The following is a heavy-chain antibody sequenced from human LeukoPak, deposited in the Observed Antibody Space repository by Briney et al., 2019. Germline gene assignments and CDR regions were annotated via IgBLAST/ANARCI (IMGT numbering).Heavy chain of an antibody. V-gene: IGHV1-18*01. CDR3: ARGQSSEGGNYYYYFGIEG. CDR2: ISAYNGDT. CDR1: GYTITTSG. D-gene: IGHD2-15*01. J-gene: IGHJ6*01. Sequence: GASVKASYKPAGYTITTSGTTRVRQAPGQGLEWMGWISAYNGDTSYVEKFQGRVTMTTDTSTSTTYMELRSLRSDDTAVYFCARGQSSEGGNYYYYFGIEGYGRGTTVTVSS.